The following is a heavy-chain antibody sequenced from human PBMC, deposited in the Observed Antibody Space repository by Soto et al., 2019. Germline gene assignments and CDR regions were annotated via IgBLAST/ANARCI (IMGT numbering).Heavy chain of an antibody. CDR1: GGTFSSYA. V-gene: IGHV1-69*13. CDR2: IIPIFGTA. D-gene: IGHD3-22*01. Sequence: EASVKVSCKASGGTFSSYAISWVRQAPGQGLEWMGGIIPIFGTANYAQKFQGRVTITADESTSTAYMELSSLRSEDTAVYYCARRQGADYYDTPGAFDIWGQGTMVTVSS. CDR3: ARRQGADYYDTPGAFDI. J-gene: IGHJ3*02.